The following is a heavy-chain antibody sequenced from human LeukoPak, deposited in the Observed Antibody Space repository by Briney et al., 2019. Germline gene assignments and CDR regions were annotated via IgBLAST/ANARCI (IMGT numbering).Heavy chain of an antibody. J-gene: IGHJ4*02. Sequence: PGGSLRLSCAASGFTFSSYGMHWGRQAPGKGLEWGAVISYDGSNKYYADSVKGRFTISRDNSKNTLYLQMNSLRAEDTAVYYCAKEVHFYGDWAFDYWGQGTLVTVSS. V-gene: IGHV3-30*18. CDR3: AKEVHFYGDWAFDY. CDR2: ISYDGSNK. CDR1: GFTFSSYG. D-gene: IGHD4-17*01.